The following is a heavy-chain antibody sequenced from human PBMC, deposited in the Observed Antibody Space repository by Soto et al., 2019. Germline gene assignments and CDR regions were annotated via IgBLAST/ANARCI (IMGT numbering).Heavy chain of an antibody. CDR2: ISGSGGST. J-gene: IGHJ6*03. CDR1: GFTFSSYA. D-gene: IGHD2-2*01. Sequence: GGSLRLSCAASGFTFSSYAMSWVRQAPGKGLEWVSAISGSGGSTYYADSVKGRFTISRDNSKNTLYLQMNGLRAEGTAVYYRGKGGGDIVVVPAAMPGVVTIFGVAQEPYYYYYMDVWGKGTTVTVSS. V-gene: IGHV3-23*01. CDR3: GKGGGDIVVVPAAMPGVVTIFGVAQEPYYYYYMDV.